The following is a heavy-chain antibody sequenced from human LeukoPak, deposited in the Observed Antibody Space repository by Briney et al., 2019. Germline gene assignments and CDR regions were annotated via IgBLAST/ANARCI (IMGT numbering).Heavy chain of an antibody. CDR1: GGSISISNYC. J-gene: IGHJ4*02. V-gene: IGHV4-39*01. D-gene: IGHD3-10*01. CDR3: AEGSIGV. Sequence: PSETLSLTRTLSGGSISISNYCSGWVRQPPRKELASIGSIYSSASNYSNPPLTRRVTTSADTSKNQFSLKLTSVTAADTAVYYCAEGSIGVWGQGTLVTVSS. CDR2: IYSSASN.